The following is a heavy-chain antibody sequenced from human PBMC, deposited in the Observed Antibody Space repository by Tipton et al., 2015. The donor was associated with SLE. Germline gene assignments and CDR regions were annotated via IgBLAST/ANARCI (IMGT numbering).Heavy chain of an antibody. CDR2: INHSGST. CDR3: SCRIAARRSPLIPFDH. CDR1: GGSFSGYY. Sequence: TLSLTCAVYGGSFSGYYWSWIRQPPGKGLEWIGEINHSGSTNYNPSLKSRVAISADTSKNQFSLKLTSVTAADTAVYYCSCRIAARRSPLIPFDHWGQGSLVTVSS. D-gene: IGHD6-6*01. J-gene: IGHJ4*02. V-gene: IGHV4-34*01.